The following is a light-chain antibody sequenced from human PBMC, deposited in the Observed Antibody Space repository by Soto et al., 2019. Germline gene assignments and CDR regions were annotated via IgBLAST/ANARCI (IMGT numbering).Light chain of an antibody. V-gene: IGKV3-11*01. CDR3: QHRSNWPLT. CDR2: DAS. CDR1: QSVSSY. J-gene: IGKJ4*01. Sequence: EIVLTQSPATLSLSPGERATLSCRASQSVSSYLAWYQQKPGQAPRLLIYDASKSATGIPARFSGSGSGTDFTLTISGLEPDDFAVYYCQHRSNWPLTFGGGTKVEIK.